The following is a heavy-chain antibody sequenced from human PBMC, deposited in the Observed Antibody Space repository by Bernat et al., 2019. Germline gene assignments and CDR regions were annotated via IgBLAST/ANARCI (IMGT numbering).Heavy chain of an antibody. CDR2: IKSKTDGGTT. Sequence: EVQLVESGGGLVKPGGSLRLSCAASGFTFSNAWMSWVRQAPGKGLEWVGRIKSKTDGGTTDYAAPVKGRFTISRDDSKNTLYLQMNSLKTEDTAVYYCTTDLPIMIGGVNAFDIWGQGTMVTVSS. V-gene: IGHV3-15*01. D-gene: IGHD3-22*01. CDR3: TTDLPIMIGGVNAFDI. J-gene: IGHJ3*02. CDR1: GFTFSNAW.